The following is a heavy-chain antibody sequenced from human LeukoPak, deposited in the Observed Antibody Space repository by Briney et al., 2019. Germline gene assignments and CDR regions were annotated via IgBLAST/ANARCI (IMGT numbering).Heavy chain of an antibody. Sequence: ASVKVSCKASGYTFTSYAMHWVRQAPGQRLEWMGWINAGNGNTKYSQKFQGRVTITRDTSASTAYMELSSLRSEDTAVYYCARGYCSSTSCPSFDYWGQGTLVTVSS. CDR2: INAGNGNT. CDR1: GYTFTSYA. D-gene: IGHD2-2*01. V-gene: IGHV1-3*01. J-gene: IGHJ4*02. CDR3: ARGYCSSTSCPSFDY.